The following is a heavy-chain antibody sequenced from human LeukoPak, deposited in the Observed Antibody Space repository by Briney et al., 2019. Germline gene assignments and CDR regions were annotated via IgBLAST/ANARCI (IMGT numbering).Heavy chain of an antibody. CDR3: ATGPKVRGVGLSAFDI. J-gene: IGHJ3*02. V-gene: IGHV4-4*02. Sequence: PSGTLSLTYAVSGGSISSSNWWSWVRQPPGKGLEWIGEIYHSGSTNYNPSLKSRVTISVDKSKNQFSLKLSSVTAADTAVYYCATGPKVRGVGLSAFDIWGQGTMVTVSS. CDR1: GGSISSSNW. CDR2: IYHSGST. D-gene: IGHD3-10*01.